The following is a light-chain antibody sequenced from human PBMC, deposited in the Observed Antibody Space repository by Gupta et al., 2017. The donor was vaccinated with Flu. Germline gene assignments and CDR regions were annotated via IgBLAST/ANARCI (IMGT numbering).Light chain of an antibody. CDR1: QNISTS. CDR3: QQCYNTPLT. Sequence: PASLSASVGDRVTITCRASQNISTSLNWYQQKAGQSPSLLIYDASTLQSGVPSRFDGSGSGTYFTLTINKVQPEDFATYYCQQCYNTPLTFGQGTRMEI. J-gene: IGKJ5*01. CDR2: DAS. V-gene: IGKV1-39*01.